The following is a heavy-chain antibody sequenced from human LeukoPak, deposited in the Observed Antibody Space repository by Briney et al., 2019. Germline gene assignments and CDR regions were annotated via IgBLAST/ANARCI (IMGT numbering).Heavy chain of an antibody. Sequence: SETLSLTCAVYGGSFSGYYWSWIRQPPGKGLEWIGEINHSGSTNYNPSLKSRVTISVDTSKNQFSLKLSSVTAADTAVYYCARVWGYILYYMVAWGKGTTVTVSS. J-gene: IGHJ6*03. CDR3: ARVWGYILYYMVA. V-gene: IGHV4-34*01. CDR1: GGSFSGYY. CDR2: INHSGST. D-gene: IGHD4/OR15-4a*01.